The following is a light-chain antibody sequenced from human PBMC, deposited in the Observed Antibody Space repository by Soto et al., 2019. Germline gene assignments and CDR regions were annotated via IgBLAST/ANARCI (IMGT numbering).Light chain of an antibody. CDR1: SSDVGGYNF. J-gene: IGLJ1*01. V-gene: IGLV2-8*01. CDR3: ISYAVTTSYV. CDR2: EVD. Sequence: QSVLTQPPSASGSPGQSVTISCTGTSSDVGGYNFVSWYQQHPGKAPKLMIYEVDKRPSGVPDRFSGSKSGNTASLTVSGLQAEDEAEYYCISYAVTTSYVCGTGTKLTVL.